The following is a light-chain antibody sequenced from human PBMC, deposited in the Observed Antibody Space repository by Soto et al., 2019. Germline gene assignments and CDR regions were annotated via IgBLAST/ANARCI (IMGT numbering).Light chain of an antibody. V-gene: IGKV3-20*01. CDR1: QTVSSY. Sequence: ENVLMQSPGTLSLSPGERATLSCRASQTVSSYLTWYQQRPGQAPRLLIYGASKRATGIPDRFSGSGSGTDFTLTISRLEPEDFALYYCQQYGTSPIAFGQGTRLEIK. CDR3: QQYGTSPIA. J-gene: IGKJ5*01. CDR2: GAS.